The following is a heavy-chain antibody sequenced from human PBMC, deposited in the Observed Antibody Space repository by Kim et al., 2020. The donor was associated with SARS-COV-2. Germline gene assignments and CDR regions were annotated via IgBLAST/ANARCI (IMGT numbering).Heavy chain of an antibody. CDR2: IYYSGST. V-gene: IGHV4-59*13. J-gene: IGHJ6*02. CDR3: ARDRWELGYYYYGMDV. Sequence: SETLSLTCTVSGGSISSYYWSWIRQPPGKGLEWIGYIYYSGSTNYNPSLKSRVTISVDTSKNQFSLKLSSVTAADTAVYYCARDRWELGYYYYGMDVWGQGTTVTVSS. CDR1: GGSISSYY. D-gene: IGHD1-26*01.